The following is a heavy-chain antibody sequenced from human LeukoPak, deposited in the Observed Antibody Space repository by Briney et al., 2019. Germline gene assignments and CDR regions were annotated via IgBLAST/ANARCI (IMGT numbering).Heavy chain of an antibody. Sequence: ASVKVSCKASGYTFTSYGISWVRQAPGQGLEWMGWISAYNCNTNYAQKLQGRVTMTTDTFTSTAYMELRSLRSDDTAVYYCARVPRPMRVGATANRLFDYWGQGTLVTVSS. CDR2: ISAYNCNT. CDR3: ARVPRPMRVGATANRLFDY. J-gene: IGHJ4*02. CDR1: GYTFTSYG. D-gene: IGHD1-26*01. V-gene: IGHV1-18*01.